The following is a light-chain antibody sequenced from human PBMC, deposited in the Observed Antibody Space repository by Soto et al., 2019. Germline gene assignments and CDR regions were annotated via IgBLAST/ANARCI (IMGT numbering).Light chain of an antibody. CDR1: QGISNY. Sequence: DIQLTQSPSFLSASVGDRVTITCRASQGISNYLAWYQQKAGKAPNLLIYAASTLQSGVPSRFXXXXXXXXXXXXXSSLQPEDFATYYCQQVNSYPITFGQGTRLEIK. V-gene: IGKV1-9*01. J-gene: IGKJ5*01. CDR3: QQVNSYPIT. CDR2: AAS.